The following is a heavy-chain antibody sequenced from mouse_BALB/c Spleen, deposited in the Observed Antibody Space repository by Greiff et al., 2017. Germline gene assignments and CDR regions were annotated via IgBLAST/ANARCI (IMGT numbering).Heavy chain of an antibody. CDR3: ARNYCGSSYARVYFDY. V-gene: IGHV5-17*02. CDR1: GFTFSSFG. CDR2: ISSGSSTI. J-gene: IGHJ2*01. Sequence: EVQLVESGGGLVQPGGSRKLSCAASGFTFSSFGMHWVRQAPEKGLEWVAYISSGSSTIYYADTVKGRFNISRDNPKNTLFLQMTSLRSEDTAMYYCARNYCGSSYARVYFDYWGQGTTLTVSS. D-gene: IGHD1-1*01.